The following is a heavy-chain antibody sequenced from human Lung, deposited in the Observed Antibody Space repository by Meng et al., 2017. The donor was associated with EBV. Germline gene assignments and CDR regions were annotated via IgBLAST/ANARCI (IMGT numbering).Heavy chain of an antibody. V-gene: IGHV4-31*03. D-gene: IGHD3-10*01. CDR2: IYYTGSS. CDR1: GGSVISGGYY. J-gene: IGHJ4*02. CDR3: ANAGRFGESLGDY. Sequence: QGQRQESGPGLVQPSQTLSLTCTVSGGSVISGGYYWSWIRQQPGKGLEWIGYIYYTGSSFYNPSLKSRVTISVDTSKNQFSLNLSSVTAADTAVYYCANAGRFGESLGDYWGQGILVTVSS.